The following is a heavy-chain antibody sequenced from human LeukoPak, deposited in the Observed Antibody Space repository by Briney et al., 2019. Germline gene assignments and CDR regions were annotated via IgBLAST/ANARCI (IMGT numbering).Heavy chain of an antibody. CDR3: ARDAEYCSGGSCYDY. D-gene: IGHD2-15*01. Sequence: SGGSLRLSCAASGFTFSSYAMHWVRQAPGKGLEYVSAISSNGGSTYYANSVKGRFTISRDNSKNTLYLQMGSLRAEDMAVYYCARDAEYCSGGSCYDYWGQGTLVTVSS. V-gene: IGHV3-64*01. CDR1: GFTFSSYA. J-gene: IGHJ4*02. CDR2: ISSNGGST.